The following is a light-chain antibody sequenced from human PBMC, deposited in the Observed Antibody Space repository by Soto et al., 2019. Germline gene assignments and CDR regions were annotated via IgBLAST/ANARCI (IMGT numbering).Light chain of an antibody. CDR2: DVV. CDR1: SSDVGGFNS. Sequence: QSALTQPASVSGSPGQSITISCTGTSSDVGGFNSVSWYQLRPGTAPKLILYDVVDRPAGVSYRFSCSKSGNTASLTISGLQAADEADYCCSSYTSTMANVFGSGTKVTVL. V-gene: IGLV2-14*03. CDR3: SSYTSTMANV. J-gene: IGLJ1*01.